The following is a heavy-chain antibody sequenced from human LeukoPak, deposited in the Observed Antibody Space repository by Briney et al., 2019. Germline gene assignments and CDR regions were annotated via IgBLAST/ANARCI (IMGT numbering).Heavy chain of an antibody. CDR2: IRGAGET. D-gene: IGHD1-1*01. J-gene: IGHJ4*02. CDR3: AKANWVSNADAVW. CDR1: GFSFSNCA. V-gene: IGHV3-23*01. Sequence: PGGSLRLSCAASGFSFSNCAMSWVRQAPARGPEWVSSIRGAGETFYADSVKGRFTLSRDDSRNTVYLQLNNLRVEDTAIYYCAKANWVSNADAVWWGQGAQVTVSS.